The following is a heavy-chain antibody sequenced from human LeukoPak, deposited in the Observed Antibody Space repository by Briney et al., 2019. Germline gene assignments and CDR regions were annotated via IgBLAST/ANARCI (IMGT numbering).Heavy chain of an antibody. CDR1: GGSISSYY. D-gene: IGHD3-22*01. V-gene: IGHV4-59*06. Sequence: SETLSLTCTVSGGSISSYYWSWIRQHPGKGLEWIGYIYYSGSTYYNPSLKSRVTISVDTSKNQFSLKLSSVTAADTAVYYCARDQGYYDSSGYSVRTLDYWGQGTLVTVSS. CDR2: IYYSGST. CDR3: ARDQGYYDSSGYSVRTLDY. J-gene: IGHJ4*02.